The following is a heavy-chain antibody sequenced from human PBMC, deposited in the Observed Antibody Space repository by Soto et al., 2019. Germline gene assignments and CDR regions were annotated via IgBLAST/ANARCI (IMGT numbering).Heavy chain of an antibody. D-gene: IGHD6-13*01. CDR1: GYSFTSYW. CDR2: IDPSDSYT. V-gene: IGHV5-10-1*01. J-gene: IGHJ3*02. Sequence: PGESLKISCKGSGYSFTSYWISWVRQMPGKGLEWMGRIDPSDSYTNYSPSFQGHVTISADKSISTAYLQWSSLKASDTAMYYCARQFTGIAAADAFDIWGQGTMVTVS. CDR3: ARQFTGIAAADAFDI.